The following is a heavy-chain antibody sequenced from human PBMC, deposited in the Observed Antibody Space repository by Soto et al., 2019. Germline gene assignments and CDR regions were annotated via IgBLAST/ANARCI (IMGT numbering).Heavy chain of an antibody. V-gene: IGHV3-30-3*01. CDR2: ISYDGSNK. J-gene: IGHJ4*02. CDR3: ARATSPPPLFLTGSTSGPIDY. Sequence: GGSLRLSCAASGFTFGSYAMHWVRQAPGKGLEWVAVISYDGSNKYYADSVKGRFTISRDNSKNTLYLQMNSLRAEDTAVYYCARATSPPPLFLTGSTSGPIDYWGQGTLVTGLL. CDR1: GFTFGSYA. D-gene: IGHD3-9*01.